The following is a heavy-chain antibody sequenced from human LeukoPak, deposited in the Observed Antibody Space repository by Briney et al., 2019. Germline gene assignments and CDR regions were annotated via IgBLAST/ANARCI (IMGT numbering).Heavy chain of an antibody. CDR3: TRRVNQFDY. J-gene: IGHJ4*02. D-gene: IGHD1-14*01. Sequence: GGSLRLSCAASGFTFSGSAMHWVRQASGKGLEWVGRIRSKANSYATAYAASVKGRFTISRDDSKNTAYLQMNSLKTEDTAVYYCTRRVNQFDYWGQGTLVTVSS. V-gene: IGHV3-73*01. CDR1: GFTFSGSA. CDR2: IRSKANSYAT.